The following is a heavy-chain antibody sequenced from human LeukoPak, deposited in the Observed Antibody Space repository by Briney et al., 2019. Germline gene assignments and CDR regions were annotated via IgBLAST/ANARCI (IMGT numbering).Heavy chain of an antibody. V-gene: IGHV4-61*09. Sequence: SETLSLTCTVSGGSISSGSYYWNWIRQPAGKRLEWLGHVFTRGTTNYNASLEGRLTISLDTARNQFSLYLSSVTAADTAMYFCARSSLAVYFDYWGQGTLVTASS. CDR3: ARSSLAVYFDY. CDR1: GGSISSGSYY. J-gene: IGHJ4*02. CDR2: VFTRGTT. D-gene: IGHD6-19*01.